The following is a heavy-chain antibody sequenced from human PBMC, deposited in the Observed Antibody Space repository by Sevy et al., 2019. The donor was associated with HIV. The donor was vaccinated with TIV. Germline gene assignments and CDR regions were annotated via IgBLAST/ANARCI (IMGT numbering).Heavy chain of an antibody. CDR3: VREGLGGFSYSLDC. V-gene: IGHV3-7*01. J-gene: IGHJ4*02. Sequence: GGSLRLSCSASGFIFSRHGMHWVRQAPGKGLEWVATMNQDGTERDYVDSVKGRFTISRDNTKTSLFLQMNSLSAEDTGVYYCVREGLGGFSYSLDCWGQGTLVTVSS. D-gene: IGHD3-16*01. CDR1: GFIFSRHG. CDR2: MNQDGTER.